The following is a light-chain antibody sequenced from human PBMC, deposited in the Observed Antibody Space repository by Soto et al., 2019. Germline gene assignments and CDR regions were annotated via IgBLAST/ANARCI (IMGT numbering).Light chain of an antibody. J-gene: IGKJ4*01. CDR2: DVS. CDR3: QQRSNWPPVT. CDR1: QSVSSY. Sequence: EVVLTRSPVTLSLSPGERAPLSCRASQSVSSYLAWYQQKPGQAPRLLIYDVSNRATGIPARFSGSGSGTDFTLTISSLEPEDFAVYYCQQRSNWPPVTFGGGTKVDI. V-gene: IGKV3-11*01.